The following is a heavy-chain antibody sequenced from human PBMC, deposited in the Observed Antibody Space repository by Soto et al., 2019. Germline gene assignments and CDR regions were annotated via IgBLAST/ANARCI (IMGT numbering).Heavy chain of an antibody. CDR1: GGTFSSYA. CDR3: ARVLHSSSSIDY. D-gene: IGHD6-6*01. V-gene: IGHV1-69*13. J-gene: IGHJ4*02. CDR2: IIPIFGTA. Sequence: ASVKVSCKASGGTFSSYAISWVRQAPGQGLEWMGGIIPIFGTANYAQKFQGRVTITADESASTAYMELSSLRSEDTAVYYCARVLHSSSSIDYWGQGTLVTVSS.